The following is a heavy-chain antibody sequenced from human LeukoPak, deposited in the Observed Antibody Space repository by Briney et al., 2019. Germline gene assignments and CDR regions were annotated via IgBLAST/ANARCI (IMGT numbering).Heavy chain of an antibody. Sequence: GASVEVSCKASGYTFTSYYMHWVRQAPGQGLEWMGIINPSGGSTSYAQKFQGRVTMTRDTSTSTVYMELSSLRSEDAAVYYCARERSYDFYIDYWGQGTLVTVSS. J-gene: IGHJ4*02. V-gene: IGHV1-46*01. CDR1: GYTFTSYY. D-gene: IGHD3-3*01. CDR2: INPSGGST. CDR3: ARERSYDFYIDY.